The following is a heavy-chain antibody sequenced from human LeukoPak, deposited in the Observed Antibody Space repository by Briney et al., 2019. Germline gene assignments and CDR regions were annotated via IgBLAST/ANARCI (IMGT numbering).Heavy chain of an antibody. V-gene: IGHV4-34*01. CDR3: ARVLRYTFGFADY. D-gene: IGHD5-18*01. CDR1: GGSFSDYY. Sequence: KTSETLSLTCAVYGGSFSDYYWSWIRQPPGKGLEWIGQISHSGITNYNPSLKSRVTMFVDTSMNQFSLKLSSVTAADTAVYFCARVLRYTFGFADYWGQGALVTVSS. CDR2: ISHSGIT. J-gene: IGHJ4*02.